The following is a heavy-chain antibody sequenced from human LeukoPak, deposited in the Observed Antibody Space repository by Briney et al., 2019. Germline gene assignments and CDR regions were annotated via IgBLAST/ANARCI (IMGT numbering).Heavy chain of an antibody. J-gene: IGHJ5*01. CDR2: IKQDGREK. CDR1: GCTLSSYW. V-gene: IGHV3-7*04. Sequence: GWSLTLSCAVSGCTLSSYWMSWVRQAPGKGPEWVANIKQDGREKYYVDSVKGRFTISRDNAKNSLYLQMNSLRVEDTAVYYCARDSPGHDSWGQGTLVTVSS. CDR3: ARDSPGHDS.